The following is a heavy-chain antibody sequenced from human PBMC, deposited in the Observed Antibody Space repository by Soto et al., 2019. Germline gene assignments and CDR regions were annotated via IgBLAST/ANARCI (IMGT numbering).Heavy chain of an antibody. D-gene: IGHD2-15*01. J-gene: IGHJ4*02. Sequence: QVQLVESGGGVVQPGRSLRLSCAASGFTFSSYAMHWVRQAPGKGLEWVAVISYDGSNKYYADSVKGRFTISRDNSKNTLYLQMNSLRAEDTAVYYCARREDRSLDYWGQGTLVTVSS. V-gene: IGHV3-30-3*01. CDR3: ARREDRSLDY. CDR2: ISYDGSNK. CDR1: GFTFSSYA.